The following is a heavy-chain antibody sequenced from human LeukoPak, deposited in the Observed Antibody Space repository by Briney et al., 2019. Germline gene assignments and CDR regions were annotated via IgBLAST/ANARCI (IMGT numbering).Heavy chain of an antibody. D-gene: IGHD3-3*01. CDR3: ARDGTQPYDFGSGYLSPRGMDV. CDR1: GGSISISAYC. V-gene: IGHV4-30-4*01. J-gene: IGHJ6*02. Sequence: SQTLSLTCTVSGGSISISAYCWSCIRHPPGKGLEWIGYIYYSGSPYYNPSLTRRVTTSVDTSKNQFSLKLSSVTAADTAVYYCARDGTQPYDFGSGYLSPRGMDVWGQGTTVTVSS. CDR2: IYYSGSP.